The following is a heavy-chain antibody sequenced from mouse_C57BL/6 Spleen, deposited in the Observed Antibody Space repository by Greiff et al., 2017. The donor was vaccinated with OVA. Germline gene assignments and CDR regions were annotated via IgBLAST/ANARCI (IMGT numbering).Heavy chain of an antibody. CDR2: INPSNGGT. D-gene: IGHD2-3*01. Sequence: QVHVKQPGTELVKPGASVKLSCKASGYTFTSYWMHWVKQRPGQGLEWIGNINPSNGGTNYNEKFKSKATLTVDKSSSTAYMQLSSLTSEDSAVYYCAREDGGYYAAYWGQGTLVTVSA. CDR3: AREDGGYYAAY. CDR1: GYTFTSYW. V-gene: IGHV1-53*01. J-gene: IGHJ3*01.